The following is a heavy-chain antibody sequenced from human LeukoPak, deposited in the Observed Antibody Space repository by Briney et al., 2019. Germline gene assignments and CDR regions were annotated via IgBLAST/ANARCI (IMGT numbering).Heavy chain of an antibody. V-gene: IGHV4-38-2*02. J-gene: IGHJ4*02. Sequence: SETLSLTCTVSSYSINNGYLWAWIRQPLGKGLEWIGSVYRSGSAYYNPSLNSRVTISLVTSKNQFSLKLSSVTAADTAVYYCARIKIDYAPITLRPIYYFDYWGQGTLVTVSS. CDR2: VYRSGSA. D-gene: IGHD3-16*01. CDR1: SYSINNGYL. CDR3: ARIKIDYAPITLRPIYYFDY.